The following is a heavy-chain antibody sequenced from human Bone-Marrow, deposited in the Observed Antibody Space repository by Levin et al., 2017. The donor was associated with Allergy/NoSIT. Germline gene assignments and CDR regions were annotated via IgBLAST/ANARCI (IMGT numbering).Heavy chain of an antibody. CDR1: GFTFSDYY. CDR2: ISSSSSYT. V-gene: IGHV3-11*06. Sequence: GGSLRLSCAASGFTFSDYYMSWIRQAPGKGLEWVSYISSSSSYTNYADSVKGRFTISRDNAKNSLYLQMNSLRAEDTAVYYCASDPRRGGIAVAGGADYWGQGTLVTVSS. J-gene: IGHJ4*02. CDR3: ASDPRRGGIAVAGGADY. D-gene: IGHD6-19*01.